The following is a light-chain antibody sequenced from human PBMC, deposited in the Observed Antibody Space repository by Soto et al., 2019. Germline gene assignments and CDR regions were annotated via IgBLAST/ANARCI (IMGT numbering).Light chain of an antibody. Sequence: DIQMTQSPSSVSASVGDRVTITGGASQGISSWLAWYQQKPGKAPKLLIYDASSLESGVPSRFSGSGSGTEVTLTISSLQPEDFATYYCQQLITYPINFGQGTRLEIK. V-gene: IGKV1-12*01. CDR3: QQLITYPIN. CDR2: DAS. CDR1: QGISSW. J-gene: IGKJ5*01.